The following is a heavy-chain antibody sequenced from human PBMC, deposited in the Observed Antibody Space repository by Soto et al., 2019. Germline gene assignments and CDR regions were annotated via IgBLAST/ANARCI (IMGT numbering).Heavy chain of an antibody. J-gene: IGHJ6*02. CDR3: ARAEGSGSYYIPLQFGMDV. Sequence: GGSLRLSCAASGFTFSDYYMSRIRQAPGKGLEWVSYISSSSSYTNYADSVKGRFTISRDNAKNSLYLQMNSLRAEDTAVYYCARAEGSGSYYIPLQFGMDVWGQGTTVTVSS. CDR2: ISSSSSYT. CDR1: GFTFSDYY. V-gene: IGHV3-11*06. D-gene: IGHD3-10*01.